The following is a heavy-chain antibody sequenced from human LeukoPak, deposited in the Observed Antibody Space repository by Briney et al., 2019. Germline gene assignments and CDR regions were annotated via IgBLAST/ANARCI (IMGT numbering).Heavy chain of an antibody. Sequence: ASVKVSCKASGYTFTSYYMHWVRQAPGQGLEWMGIINPSGGSTSYAQKFQGRVTMTRDTSISTAYMELSRLRSDDTAVYYCARVWGGLVGATNYWGQGTLVTVSS. CDR1: GYTFTSYY. D-gene: IGHD1-26*01. V-gene: IGHV1-46*03. CDR2: INPSGGST. J-gene: IGHJ4*02. CDR3: ARVWGGLVGATNY.